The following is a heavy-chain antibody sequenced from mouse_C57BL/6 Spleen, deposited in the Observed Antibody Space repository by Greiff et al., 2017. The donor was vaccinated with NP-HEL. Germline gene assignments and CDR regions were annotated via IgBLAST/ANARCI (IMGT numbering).Heavy chain of an antibody. CDR3: ARRRGY. V-gene: IGHV1-50*01. CDR2: IDPSDSYT. CDR1: GYTFTSYW. J-gene: IGHJ2*01. Sequence: QVQLQQPGAELVKPGASVKLSCKASGYTFTSYWMQWVKQRPGQGLEWIGEIDPSDSYTNYNQKFKGKATLTVDTSSSTAYMQLSSLTSEDSAVYYCARRRGYGGQGTTLTVSS.